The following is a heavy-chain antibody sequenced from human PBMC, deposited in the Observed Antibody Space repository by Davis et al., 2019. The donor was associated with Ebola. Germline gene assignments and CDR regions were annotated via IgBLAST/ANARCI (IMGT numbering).Heavy chain of an antibody. Sequence: GESLKISCAASGFTFSNAWMSWVRQAPGKGLEWVSAISGSGGSTYYADSVKGRFTISRDNSKNTLYLQMNSLRAEDTAVYYCAKGRVDSSSWFDYWGQGTLVTVSS. V-gene: IGHV3-23*01. J-gene: IGHJ4*02. CDR1: GFTFSNAW. D-gene: IGHD6-13*01. CDR2: ISGSGGST. CDR3: AKGRVDSSSWFDY.